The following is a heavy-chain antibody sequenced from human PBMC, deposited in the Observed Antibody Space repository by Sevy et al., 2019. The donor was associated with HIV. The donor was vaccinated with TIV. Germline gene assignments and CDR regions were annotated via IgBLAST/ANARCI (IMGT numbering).Heavy chain of an antibody. Sequence: GGSLRLSCAASGFAFSNYYAMHWVRQAPGKGLEWVALISYDGSDTYYEDSLKCRFTVSRDNFKNTLFLQMNSLTTEDTAVYYCARPRANYVDHYFFYAMDVWGQGTTVTVSS. V-gene: IGHV3-30-3*01. D-gene: IGHD4-17*01. CDR1: GFAFSNYYA. CDR2: ISYDGSDT. J-gene: IGHJ6*02. CDR3: ARPRANYVDHYFFYAMDV.